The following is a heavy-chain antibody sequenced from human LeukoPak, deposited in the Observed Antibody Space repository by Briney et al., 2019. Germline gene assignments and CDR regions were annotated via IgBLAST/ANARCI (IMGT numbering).Heavy chain of an antibody. CDR2: IYNNRSP. CDR3: VRESVFGSRYYFDY. D-gene: IGHD3-3*01. J-gene: IGHJ4*01. CDR1: GASIRSHY. V-gene: IGHV4-4*07. Sequence: SETLSLTCTVSGASIRSHYWNWIRQTAGEGLEWIGRIYNNRSPDYNPSLKSRVTISVDTSKNQLSLKMTPVTVADTALYYCVRESVFGSRYYFDYWGHGILVTVSS.